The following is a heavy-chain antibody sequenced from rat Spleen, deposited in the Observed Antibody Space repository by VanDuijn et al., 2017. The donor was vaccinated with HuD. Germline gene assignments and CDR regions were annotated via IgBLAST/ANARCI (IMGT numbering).Heavy chain of an antibody. CDR3: AVAGYGY. D-gene: IGHD4-3*01. V-gene: IGHV5-7*01. CDR1: GFTFSDFY. J-gene: IGHJ2*01. Sequence: EVQLVESGGGLVQPGRSLKLSCAASGFTFSDFYMAWVRQAPKKGLEWLATISYDGSSTYYRAYVKGRFTISRDNAENTVYLRMNSLRSEDTANYYCAVAGYGYWGRGVMVTVSS. CDR2: ISYDGSST.